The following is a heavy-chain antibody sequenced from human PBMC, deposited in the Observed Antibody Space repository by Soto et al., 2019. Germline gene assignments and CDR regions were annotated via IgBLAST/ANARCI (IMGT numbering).Heavy chain of an antibody. CDR1: GYTFTSYG. CDR3: ARDIEGRHGSGSYQKYPIDY. V-gene: IGHV1-18*01. Sequence: GASVKVSCKASGYTFTSYGISWVRQAPGQGLEWMGWISAYNGNTNYAQKLQGRVTMTTDTSTSTAYMELRSLRSDDTAVYYCARDIEGRHGSGSYQKYPIDYWGQGTLVTVSS. D-gene: IGHD3-10*01. J-gene: IGHJ4*02. CDR2: ISAYNGNT.